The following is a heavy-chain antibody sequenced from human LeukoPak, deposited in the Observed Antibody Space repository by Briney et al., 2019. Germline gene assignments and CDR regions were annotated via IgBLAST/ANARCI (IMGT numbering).Heavy chain of an antibody. Sequence: GRSLRLSCAASGFTFSSYAMHWVRQAPGKGLEWVAVISYDGSNKYYADSVKGRFTISRDNSKNTLYLQMNSLRAEDTAVYYCARERYSSSLDYWGQGTLVTVSS. CDR2: ISYDGSNK. J-gene: IGHJ4*02. D-gene: IGHD6-6*01. V-gene: IGHV3-30-3*01. CDR3: ARERYSSSLDY. CDR1: GFTFSSYA.